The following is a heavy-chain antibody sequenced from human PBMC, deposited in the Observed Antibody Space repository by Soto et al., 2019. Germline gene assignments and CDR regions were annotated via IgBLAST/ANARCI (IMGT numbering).Heavy chain of an antibody. CDR1: EFTFSSYA. D-gene: IGHD6-13*01. V-gene: IGHV3-23*01. J-gene: IGHJ4*02. CDR3: AKTLLSTSWYGLHDY. Sequence: GGSLRLSCAASEFTFSSYAMTWFRQAPGKGLEWVSAISGSGGRTYYADSAKGRFTISRDNSRNTLHLQKNSLRVEDTAVYYCAKTLLSTSWYGLHDYVSQGTLVTVSS. CDR2: ISGSGGRT.